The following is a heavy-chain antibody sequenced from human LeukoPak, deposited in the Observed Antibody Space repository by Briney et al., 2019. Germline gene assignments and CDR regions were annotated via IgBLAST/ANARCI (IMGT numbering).Heavy chain of an antibody. CDR2: ISGSGGST. J-gene: IGHJ4*02. CDR1: GFTFSSYA. D-gene: IGHD3-3*01. CDR3: AKGPKYDFWSGTRDYYFDY. V-gene: IGHV3-23*01. Sequence: GGSLRLSCAASGFTFSSYAMSWVRQAPGRGLEWVSAISGSGGSTYYADSVKGRLTISRDNYRNTLYLQINSLRAEDTAVYYCAKGPKYDFWSGTRDYYFDYWGQGTLVTVPS.